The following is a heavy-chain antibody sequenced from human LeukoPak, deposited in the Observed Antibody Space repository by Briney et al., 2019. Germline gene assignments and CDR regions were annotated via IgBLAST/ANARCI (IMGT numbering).Heavy chain of an antibody. CDR1: GFTFDNAW. Sequence: GGSLRLSCAASGFTFDNAWMSWVRQDPGKGLEWVGRIKSKAGDGTADYAAPVKDRFTILRDDSRNTLYLQMNSLRTEDTAVYYCTTYSSSWYMSDCWGQGTRVTVSS. CDR3: TTYSSSWYMSDC. CDR2: IKSKAGDGTA. J-gene: IGHJ4*02. D-gene: IGHD6-13*01. V-gene: IGHV3-15*01.